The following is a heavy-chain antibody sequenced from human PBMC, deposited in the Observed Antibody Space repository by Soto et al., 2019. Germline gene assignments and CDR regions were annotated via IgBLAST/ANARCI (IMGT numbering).Heavy chain of an antibody. CDR3: ARDYERTRGPLDY. D-gene: IGHD3-3*01. CDR2: ISSSSSYI. V-gene: IGHV3-21*01. J-gene: IGHJ4*02. CDR1: GFTFSSYS. Sequence: VGSLRLSCAASGFTFSSYSMNWVRQAPGKGLEWVSSISSSSSYIYYADSVKGRFTISRDNAKNSLYLQMNSLRAEDTAVYYCARDYERTRGPLDYWGQGTLVTVSS.